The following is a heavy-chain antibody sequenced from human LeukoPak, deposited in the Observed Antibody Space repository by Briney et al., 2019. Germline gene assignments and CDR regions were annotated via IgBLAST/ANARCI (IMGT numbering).Heavy chain of an antibody. D-gene: IGHD2-21*02. CDR3: AIAYCGADCYPGDWFDP. CDR2: ISSSGSTI. V-gene: IGHV3-48*03. J-gene: IGHJ5*02. CDR1: GFTFSSYE. Sequence: PGGSLRLPCAASGFTFSSYEMNWVRQAPGKGLEWVSYISSSGSTIYYADSVKGRFTISRDNAKNSLYLQMNSLRAEDTAVYYCAIAYCGADCYPGDWFDPWGQGTLVTVSS.